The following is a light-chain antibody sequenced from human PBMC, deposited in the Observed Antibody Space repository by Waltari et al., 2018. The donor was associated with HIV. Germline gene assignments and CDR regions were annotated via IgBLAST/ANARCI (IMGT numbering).Light chain of an antibody. V-gene: IGLV2-14*01. CDR3: SSFITTTTHVV. Sequence: QSALTQPASVSGSLGQSVTISCTGANSDIGGYNYVSWYQQHPGKAPKLSIHEVSNRPSGFSDRFSGAKSGNTASLTISGLQAEDESDYYCSSFITTTTHVVFGGGTRLTVL. J-gene: IGLJ2*01. CDR1: NSDIGGYNY. CDR2: EVS.